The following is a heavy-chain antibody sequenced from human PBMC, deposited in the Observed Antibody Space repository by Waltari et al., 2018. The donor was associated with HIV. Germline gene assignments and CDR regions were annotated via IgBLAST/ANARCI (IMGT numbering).Heavy chain of an antibody. Sequence: EVQLVESGGGLVQPGGSLRLSCAASGFTFSSYWMPWVRTAPGKGLVWVSRIKSDGTITTYADSVKGRFTISRDNAKNTLFLQMNSLRAEDTAIYYCARDLVVLRYFDWLSTYFDYWGQGTLVTVSS. CDR1: GFTFSSYW. CDR3: ARDLVVLRYFDWLSTYFDY. V-gene: IGHV3-74*01. J-gene: IGHJ4*02. CDR2: IKSDGTIT. D-gene: IGHD3-9*01.